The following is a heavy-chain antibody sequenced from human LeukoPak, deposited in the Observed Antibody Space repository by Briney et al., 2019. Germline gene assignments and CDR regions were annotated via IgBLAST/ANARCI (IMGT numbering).Heavy chain of an antibody. J-gene: IGHJ4*02. CDR2: ISRDGGGK. D-gene: IGHD6-19*01. V-gene: IGHV3-30*07. Sequence: GGSLRLSCAASGFTFSSYGIHWVRQAPGKGLECVAAISRDGGGKYYGDSVKGRFIISRDNSKNSVFLQMNSLRAEDTAVYYCARGVAGGYYFDYWGQGTLVTVSS. CDR3: ARGVAGGYYFDY. CDR1: GFTFSSYG.